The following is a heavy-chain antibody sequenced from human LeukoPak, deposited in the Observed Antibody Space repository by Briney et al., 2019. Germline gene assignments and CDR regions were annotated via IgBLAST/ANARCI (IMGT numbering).Heavy chain of an antibody. Sequence: PGGSLRLSCSASGFTFNRFYLHWVRQAPGKGLEFVSHISSNGATTYYADSVKGRFTISRDNSKNTLYLQMSSLRADDTAVYYCARDGLLTYYYDSSGYLGDYWGQGTLVTVSS. V-gene: IGHV3-64D*06. CDR2: ISSNGATT. CDR1: GFTFNRFY. CDR3: ARDGLLTYYYDSSGYLGDY. J-gene: IGHJ4*02. D-gene: IGHD3-22*01.